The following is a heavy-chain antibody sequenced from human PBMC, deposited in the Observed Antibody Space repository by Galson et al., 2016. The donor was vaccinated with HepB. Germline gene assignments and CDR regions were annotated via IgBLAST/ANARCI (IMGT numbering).Heavy chain of an antibody. J-gene: IGHJ5*02. CDR1: GFTFSDHA. D-gene: IGHD6-13*01. Sequence: SLRLSCAASGFTFSDHAMSWFRQAPGKGLEWVGLISSNGYGGTTEFAASVKDRFTISRDDSKSIAYLQMNSLNIEDTGVYYCTDGGGIAAAARGLNHWGQGTLVTVSS. CDR3: TDGGGIAAAARGLNH. V-gene: IGHV3-49*03. CDR2: ISSNGYGGTT.